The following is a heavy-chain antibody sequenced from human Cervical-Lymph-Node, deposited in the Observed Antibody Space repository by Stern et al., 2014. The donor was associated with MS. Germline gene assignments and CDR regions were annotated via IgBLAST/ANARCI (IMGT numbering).Heavy chain of an antibody. CDR1: GFTFSSYA. J-gene: IGHJ4*02. CDR2: ISYDGSNK. Sequence: QVQLVQSGGGVVQPGRSLRLSCAASGFTFSSYAMHWVRQAPGKGLEWGAVISYDGSNKYYADSVKGRFTISRDNSKNTLYLQMNSLRAEDTAVYYCARDHREMATASVYWGQGTLVTVSS. V-gene: IGHV3-30*04. D-gene: IGHD5-24*01. CDR3: ARDHREMATASVY.